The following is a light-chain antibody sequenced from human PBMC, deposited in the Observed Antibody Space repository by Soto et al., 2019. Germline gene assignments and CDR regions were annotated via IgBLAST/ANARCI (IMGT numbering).Light chain of an antibody. Sequence: QSALTQPASVSGSPGQSITISCTGTSGDIGSYTYVSWYQQYPGKAPKLLISEVTNRPSGVSNRFSGSKSGNTASLTISGLQAGDEAHYYCSSYTTSSPAVVFGGGTKLTVL. CDR2: EVT. CDR3: SSYTTSSPAVV. V-gene: IGLV2-14*01. CDR1: SGDIGSYTY. J-gene: IGLJ2*01.